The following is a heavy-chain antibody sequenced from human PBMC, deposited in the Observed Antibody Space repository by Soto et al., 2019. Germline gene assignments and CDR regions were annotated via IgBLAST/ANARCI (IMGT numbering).Heavy chain of an antibody. CDR2: INHSGST. J-gene: IGHJ4*02. D-gene: IGHD3-10*01. V-gene: IGHV4-34*01. CDR1: GGSFSGYY. Sequence: SETLSLTCAVYGGSFSGYYWSWIREPPGKGLEWIGEINHSGSTNYNPSLKSRVTISVDTSKNQFSLKLSSVTAADTAVYYCARQKHRLRQHRGAQKSYFDCWGKGTLVT. CDR3: ARQKHRLRQHRGAQKSYFDC.